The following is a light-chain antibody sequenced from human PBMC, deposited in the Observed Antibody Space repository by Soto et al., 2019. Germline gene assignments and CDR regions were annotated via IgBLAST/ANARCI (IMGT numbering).Light chain of an antibody. CDR3: QPYNSYWT. CDR1: QDIRSD. V-gene: IGKV1-17*01. CDR2: DAS. J-gene: IGKJ1*01. Sequence: IQMTQSPSSLSSSLGDSITITCRASQDIRSDLGWYQQKPGRAPKLLIYDASSLQGGVPSRFSGSGSGTEFTLTISSMTPDDFATYYCQPYNSYWTFGQGTKVDIK.